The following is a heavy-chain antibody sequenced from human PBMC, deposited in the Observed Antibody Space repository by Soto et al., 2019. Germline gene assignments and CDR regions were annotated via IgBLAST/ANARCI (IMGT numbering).Heavy chain of an antibody. V-gene: IGHV1-3*05. CDR2: INAGNGNT. CDR3: ARGPITMIGYYFDY. Sequence: QVQLVQSGAEEKKPGASVKVSCKASGYTFTTHAMHWVRQAPGQRLEWMGWINAGNGNTKYSQKFQGRVTITRDTSASTAYMELSSLRSEGTAVYYCARGPITMIGYYFDYWGQGTLVTVSS. D-gene: IGHD3-10*02. CDR1: GYTFTTHA. J-gene: IGHJ4*02.